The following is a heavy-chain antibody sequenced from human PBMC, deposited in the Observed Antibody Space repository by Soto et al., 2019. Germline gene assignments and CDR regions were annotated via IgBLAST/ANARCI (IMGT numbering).Heavy chain of an antibody. CDR3: ARTFDYYGMDV. V-gene: IGHV4-38-2*01. CDR1: GYSIGSGYY. CDR2: IYHAGSV. Sequence: LSLTCAVSGYSIGSGYYWAWIRQSPGKGLEWIGSIYHAGSVYYNPSLNGRVALSMDTSKNHFSLKLTSVTAADTAVYYCARTFDYYGMDVWGQGTTVTVSS. J-gene: IGHJ6*02.